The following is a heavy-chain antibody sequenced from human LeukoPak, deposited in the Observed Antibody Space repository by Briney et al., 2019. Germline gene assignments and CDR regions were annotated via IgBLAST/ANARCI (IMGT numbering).Heavy chain of an antibody. CDR1: GFTVSSNY. CDR3: AKPRWYCSGGSCYSGFGYFDY. V-gene: IGHV3-23*01. Sequence: GGSLRLSCAASGFTVSSNYMSWVRQAPGKGLEWVSAISGSGGSTYYADSVKGRFTISRDNSKNTLYLQMNSLRAEDTAVYYCAKPRWYCSGGSCYSGFGYFDYWGQGTLVTVSS. J-gene: IGHJ4*02. CDR2: ISGSGGST. D-gene: IGHD2-15*01.